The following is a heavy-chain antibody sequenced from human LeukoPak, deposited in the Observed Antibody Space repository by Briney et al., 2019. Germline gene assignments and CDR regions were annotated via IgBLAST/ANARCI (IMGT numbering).Heavy chain of an antibody. Sequence: GGSLRLSCGASGFTFSNFAMSWARQAPGEGLEWVSVISDSGGSTYYADSVKGRFTISRDNSKNTLYLQMNSLGAEDTAVYYCAKASSRVSGNYDYFDYWGQGALVTVSS. CDR2: ISDSGGST. J-gene: IGHJ4*02. D-gene: IGHD1-26*01. CDR1: GFTFSNFA. V-gene: IGHV3-23*01. CDR3: AKASSRVSGNYDYFDY.